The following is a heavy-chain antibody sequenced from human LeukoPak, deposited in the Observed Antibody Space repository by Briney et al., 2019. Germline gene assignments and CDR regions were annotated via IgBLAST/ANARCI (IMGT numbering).Heavy chain of an antibody. CDR3: ARGQPNYYDSSGYLDY. CDR2: IYYSGST. CDR1: GGSISTSSYY. D-gene: IGHD3-22*01. V-gene: IGHV4-39*01. J-gene: IGHJ4*02. Sequence: SETLSLTCTVSGGSISTSSYYWGWIRQPPGKGLEWIGIIYYSGSTYYNPSLKSRVTMSVDTSKNQFSLKLSSVTAADTAVYYCARGQPNYYDSSGYLDYWGQGTLVTVSS.